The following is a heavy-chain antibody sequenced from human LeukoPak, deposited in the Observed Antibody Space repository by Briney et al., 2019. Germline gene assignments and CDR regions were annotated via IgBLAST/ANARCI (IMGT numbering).Heavy chain of an antibody. J-gene: IGHJ6*03. CDR2: ITSGGGCT. CDR1: GFHFSTYA. Sequence: GGSLRLSCASSGFHFSTYAMSWVRQAPGQGLEWLSTITSGGGCTYYADSDKGRFTISRDSSKNRLYLKINRLRAEDTAVYYCAREGMATSKYRYYYYYMDVWGKGTTVTVSS. D-gene: IGHD5-24*01. V-gene: IGHV3-23*01. CDR3: AREGMATSKYRYYYYYMDV.